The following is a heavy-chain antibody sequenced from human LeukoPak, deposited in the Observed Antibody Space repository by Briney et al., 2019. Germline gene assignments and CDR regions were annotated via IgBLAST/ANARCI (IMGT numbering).Heavy chain of an antibody. Sequence: GASVKVSCKASGYTFTSYYMHWVRQAPGQGLEWMGIINPSGGSTSYAQKFQGRVTMTRDTSTSTVYMELSSLRSEDTAVYYCARERSGSYILAGMDVWGQGTTVTVSS. CDR3: ARERSGSYILAGMDV. V-gene: IGHV1-46*01. D-gene: IGHD3-10*01. CDR2: INPSGGST. J-gene: IGHJ6*02. CDR1: GYTFTSYY.